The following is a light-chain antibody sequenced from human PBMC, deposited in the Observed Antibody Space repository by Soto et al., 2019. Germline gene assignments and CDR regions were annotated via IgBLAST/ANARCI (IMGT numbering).Light chain of an antibody. CDR1: QSVGSNY. Sequence: ENVLTQSPGTLSLSPGERATLSCRASQSVGSNYVAWYQKKPGQAPRLLVYGASSRATGIPDRFSGSGSGTDFTLTISRLEPEDFAVYYCQQYGSSRWTFGQGTKVEIK. CDR2: GAS. CDR3: QQYGSSRWT. V-gene: IGKV3-20*01. J-gene: IGKJ1*01.